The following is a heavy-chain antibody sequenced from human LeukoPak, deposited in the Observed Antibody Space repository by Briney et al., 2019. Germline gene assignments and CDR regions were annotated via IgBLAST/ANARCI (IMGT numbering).Heavy chain of an antibody. D-gene: IGHD2-15*01. CDR3: ARMGAAADFDY. V-gene: IGHV1-69*01. CDR1: GGTFSSYA. CDR2: IIPIFGTA. J-gene: IGHJ4*02. Sequence: ASVKVSCKASGGTFSSYAISWVRQAPGQGLEWMGGIIPIFGTANYAQKFQGRVTITADESTSTAYMEPSSLRSEDTAVYYCARMGAAADFDYWGQGTLVTVSS.